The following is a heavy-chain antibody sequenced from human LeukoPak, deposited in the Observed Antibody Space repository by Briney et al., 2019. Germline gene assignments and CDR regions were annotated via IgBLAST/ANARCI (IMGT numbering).Heavy chain of an antibody. D-gene: IGHD2-2*01. CDR2: ISAYNGNT. V-gene: IGHV1-18*01. CDR1: GYTFTSYG. J-gene: IGHJ6*02. Sequence: ASVKVSCKASGYTFTSYGISWVRQAPGQGLEWMGWISAYNGNTNYAQKLQGRVTMTTDTSTGTAYMELRSLRSDDTAVYYCARVDVVVPAAHSYYGMDVWGQGTTVTVSS. CDR3: ARVDVVVPAAHSYYGMDV.